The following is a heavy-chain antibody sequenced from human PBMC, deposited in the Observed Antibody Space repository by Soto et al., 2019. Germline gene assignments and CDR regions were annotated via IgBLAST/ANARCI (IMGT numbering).Heavy chain of an antibody. CDR2: IYYSGST. CDR3: AREGFISDPGYSSSWYVGRYFDY. CDR1: DFSVSSGSYY. D-gene: IGHD6-13*01. J-gene: IGHJ4*02. V-gene: IGHV4-61*01. Sequence: SETLSLTCPVSDFSVSSGSYYWRWIRQPPGKGLEWIGYIYYSGSTNYNPSLKSRVTISVDTSKNQFSLKLSSVTAADTAVYYCAREGFISDPGYSSSWYVGRYFDYWGQGTLVTVSS.